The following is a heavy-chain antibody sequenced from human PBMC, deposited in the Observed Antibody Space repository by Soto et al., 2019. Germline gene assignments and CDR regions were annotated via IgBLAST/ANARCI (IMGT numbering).Heavy chain of an antibody. CDR2: IYYSGST. Sequence: SETLSLTCTVSGGSISSYYWGWIRQPPGKGLEWIGSIYYSGSTYYNPSLKSRVTMSVDTSKNQFSLKLSSMTAADTAVYYCARDHSNGWYNWFDPWGQGTLVTVSS. V-gene: IGHV4-39*07. CDR1: GGSISSYY. D-gene: IGHD6-19*01. J-gene: IGHJ5*02. CDR3: ARDHSNGWYNWFDP.